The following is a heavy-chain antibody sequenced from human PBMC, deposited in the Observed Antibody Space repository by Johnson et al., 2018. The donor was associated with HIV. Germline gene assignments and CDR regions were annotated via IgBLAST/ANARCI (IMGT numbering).Heavy chain of an antibody. J-gene: IGHJ3*02. CDR3: ARALPRYDAFDI. CDR2: ISFDGSNE. D-gene: IGHD1-14*01. V-gene: IGHV3-30*03. CDR1: GFTFSDYY. Sequence: QVQLVESGGAVVQPGGSLRLSCAASGFTFSDYYMSWIRQAPGKGLEWVAVISFDGSNEYYADSVKGRFTISRDNSKNALYLQMNSLRAEDTAVYYCARALPRYDAFDIWGQGTMVTVAS.